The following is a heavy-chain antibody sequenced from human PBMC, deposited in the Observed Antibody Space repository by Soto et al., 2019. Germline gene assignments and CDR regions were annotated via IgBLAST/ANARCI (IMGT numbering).Heavy chain of an antibody. Sequence: SVKVSCKTSGYTFRPYYMHWVRQAPVQGLEWMGWINSNSGDTTYSQKFQGRVTMTRDTSTSTVYLEVTSVRSDDTAVYDCSRGMDVWGQGTTVTVSS. J-gene: IGHJ6*02. V-gene: IGHV1-2*02. CDR3: SRGMDV. CDR1: GYTFRPYY. CDR2: INSNSGDT.